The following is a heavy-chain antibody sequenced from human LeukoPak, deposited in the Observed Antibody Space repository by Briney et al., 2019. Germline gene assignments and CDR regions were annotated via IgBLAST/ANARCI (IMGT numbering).Heavy chain of an antibody. V-gene: IGHV1-69*05. CDR2: IIPIFGTA. CDR1: GGTFSSYA. J-gene: IGHJ6*03. CDR3: ARHVLGDDSSGYSYYYYMDV. Sequence: SAKVSCKASGGTFSSYAISWVRQAPGQGLEWMGGIIPIFGTANYAQKFQGRVTITTDESTSTAYMELSSLRSEDTAVYYCARHVLGDDSSGYSYYYYMDVWGKGTTVTVSS. D-gene: IGHD3-22*01.